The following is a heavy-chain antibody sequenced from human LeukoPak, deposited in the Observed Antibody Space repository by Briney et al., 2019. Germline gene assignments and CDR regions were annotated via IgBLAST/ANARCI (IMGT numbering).Heavy chain of an antibody. J-gene: IGHJ5*02. CDR2: IIPILGIA. Sequence: ASVKVSCKASGGTFSSYAISWVRQAPGQGLEWMGRIIPILGIANYAQKFQGRVTITADKSTSTAYMELNSLRAEDTAVYYCARDWGEWLATGWFDPWGQGTLVTVSS. CDR3: ARDWGEWLATGWFDP. V-gene: IGHV1-69*04. D-gene: IGHD6-19*01. CDR1: GGTFSSYA.